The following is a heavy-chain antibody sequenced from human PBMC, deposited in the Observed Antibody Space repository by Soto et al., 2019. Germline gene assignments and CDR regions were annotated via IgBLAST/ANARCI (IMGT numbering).Heavy chain of an antibody. D-gene: IGHD3-16*01. Sequence: QVQLVQSGPEVRKPGASVKVSCKASGYTFTTYGISWVRQAPGQGLEWMGWISGYNGHTKYAQKVQGRVTMTTDTSTSTVYMDLRSLRSDDTAVYYCAREGEMPYYYYGLDGWGQGTTVTVSS. CDR3: AREGEMPYYYYGLDG. V-gene: IGHV1-18*01. J-gene: IGHJ6*02. CDR1: GYTFTTYG. CDR2: ISGYNGHT.